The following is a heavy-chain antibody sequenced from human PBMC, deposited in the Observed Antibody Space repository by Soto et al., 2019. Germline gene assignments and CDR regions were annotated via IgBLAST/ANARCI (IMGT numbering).Heavy chain of an antibody. V-gene: IGHV3-30*03. D-gene: IGHD3-10*01. Sequence: QVQLVESGGGVVQPGRSLRLSCAASGFTFSSYGMPWVRQAPGKGLEWVAVISYDGSNKYYADSVKGRFTISRDNSKNTLYLKMNSLRAEDTAVYYCAPWFGAFDYWGQGTLVTVSS. CDR1: GFTFSSYG. CDR2: ISYDGSNK. CDR3: APWFGAFDY. J-gene: IGHJ4*02.